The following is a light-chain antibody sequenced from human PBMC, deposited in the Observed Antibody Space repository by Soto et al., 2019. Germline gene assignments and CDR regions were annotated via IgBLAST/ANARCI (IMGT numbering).Light chain of an antibody. V-gene: IGKV3-11*01. CDR1: QSVSSY. J-gene: IGKJ4*01. Sequence: EIVLTQSPATLSLSPGERATLSCRASQSVSSYLAWYQQKPGQAPRLLIYDASNRATGIPARFSGSGSGTDFTLTISSLEPEDCAIYYCQQRRNWPPVTFGGGTKVEIK. CDR3: QQRRNWPPVT. CDR2: DAS.